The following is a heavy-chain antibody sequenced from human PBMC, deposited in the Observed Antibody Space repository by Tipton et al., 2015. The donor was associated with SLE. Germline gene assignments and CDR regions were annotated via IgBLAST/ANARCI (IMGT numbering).Heavy chain of an antibody. J-gene: IGHJ4*02. CDR3: ARARGGSGFDY. V-gene: IGHV4-34*01. Sequence: TLSLTCTVSGASISTYYWSWVRQPPGKGLEWIGEINHSGSTNYNPSLKSRVTMSVDTSKNQFSLKLSSVTAADTAVYYRARARGGSGFDYWGQGTLVTVSS. D-gene: IGHD3-16*01. CDR1: GASISTYY. CDR2: INHSGST.